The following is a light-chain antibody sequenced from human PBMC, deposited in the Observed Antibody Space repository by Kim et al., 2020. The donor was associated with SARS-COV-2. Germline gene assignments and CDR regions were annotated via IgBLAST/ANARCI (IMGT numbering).Light chain of an antibody. CDR3: QAWDSSNVV. CDR1: NLGDKY. J-gene: IGLJ2*01. V-gene: IGLV3-1*01. Sequence: SVSPGQTARIPCAGDNLGDKYACWYQQKPRQSPVLVIYQDSKRPSGIPERFSGSNSGNTATLTISGTQAMDEADYYCQAWDSSNVVFGGGTQLTVL. CDR2: QDS.